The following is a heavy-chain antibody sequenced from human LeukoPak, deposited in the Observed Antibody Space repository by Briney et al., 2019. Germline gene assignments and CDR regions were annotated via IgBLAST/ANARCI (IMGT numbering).Heavy chain of an antibody. D-gene: IGHD3-10*01. J-gene: IGHJ5*02. CDR2: IYYSGST. CDR3: AREGQRRVPLGSAFDP. CDR1: GGSISSSSYY. V-gene: IGHV4-39*07. Sequence: PSETLSLTCTVSGGSISSSSYYWGWIRQPPGKGLEWIGSIYYSGSTYYNPSLKSRVTISVDTSKNQFSLKLSSVTAADTAVYYCAREGQRRVPLGSAFDPWGQGTLVTVSS.